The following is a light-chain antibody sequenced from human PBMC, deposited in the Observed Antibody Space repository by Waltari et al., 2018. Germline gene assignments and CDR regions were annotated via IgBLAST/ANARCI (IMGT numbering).Light chain of an antibody. Sequence: DIVMTQSPDSLAVSLGERATINCKSSRTVFYSSNSQNYLAWYQQKPGQPPKLLIYWASTRESGVPDRFSGSGSGTDFTLTISSLQAEDVAVYYCQQYYGTPHTFGQGTKLEIK. CDR1: RTVFYSSNSQNY. CDR2: WAS. CDR3: QQYYGTPHT. J-gene: IGKJ2*01. V-gene: IGKV4-1*01.